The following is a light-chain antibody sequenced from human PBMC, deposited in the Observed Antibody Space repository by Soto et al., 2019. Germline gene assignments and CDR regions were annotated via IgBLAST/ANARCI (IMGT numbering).Light chain of an antibody. J-gene: IGLJ2*01. Sequence: QSVLTQPPSASGTPGQRVTISCSGSSYNIGSSTVNWYQQLPGTAPKVLIYSNSQRSSGVPDRFSGSKSGTSASLAISGLQSEDEADYYCAAWDDSLNGRVIFGGGTKLTVL. CDR3: AAWDDSLNGRVI. V-gene: IGLV1-44*01. CDR1: SYNIGSST. CDR2: SNS.